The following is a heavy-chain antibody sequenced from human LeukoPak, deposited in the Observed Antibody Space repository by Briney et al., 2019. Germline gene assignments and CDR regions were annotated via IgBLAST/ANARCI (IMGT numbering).Heavy chain of an antibody. CDR2: ISSSGSTI. CDR1: GFTFSSYS. J-gene: IGHJ3*02. Sequence: GGSLRLSCAASGFTFSSYSMNWVRQAPGKGLEWVSYISSSGSTIYYADSVKGRFTISRDNAKNSLYLQMNSLRAEDTAVYYCASTAAAETLDAFDIWGQGTMVTVSS. V-gene: IGHV3-48*04. D-gene: IGHD6-13*01. CDR3: ASTAAAETLDAFDI.